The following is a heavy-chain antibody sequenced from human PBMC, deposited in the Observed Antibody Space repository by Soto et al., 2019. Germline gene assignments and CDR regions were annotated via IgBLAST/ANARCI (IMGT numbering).Heavy chain of an antibody. V-gene: IGHV4-28*03. CDR2: IYYSGTT. Sequence: SETLSLTCAVSGYSISSSNWWGWIRQPPGKGLEWIGYIYYSGTTYYNPSLKSRVTISVDRSKNQFSLKLSSVTAADTAVYYCARDRVNPGPHDAFDIWGQGTMVTVSS. CDR1: GYSISSSNW. J-gene: IGHJ3*02. D-gene: IGHD2-21*01. CDR3: ARDRVNPGPHDAFDI.